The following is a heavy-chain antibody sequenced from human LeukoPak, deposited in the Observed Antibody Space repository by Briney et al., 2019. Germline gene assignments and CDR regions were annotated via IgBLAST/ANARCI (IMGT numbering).Heavy chain of an antibody. CDR3: ARYDY. CDR2: VFTGGGT. CDR1: GFTVNNYY. J-gene: IGHJ4*02. Sequence: GGSLRLSCAASGFTVNNYYMNWVRQAPGKGLEWVSVVFTGGGTYYADSVKGRFTTSRDNSKNTLYLQVNNLRAEDTAIYYCARYDYWGQGILVTVSS. V-gene: IGHV3-53*01.